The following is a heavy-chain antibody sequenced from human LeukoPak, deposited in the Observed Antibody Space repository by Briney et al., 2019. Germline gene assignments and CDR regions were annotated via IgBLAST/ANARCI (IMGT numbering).Heavy chain of an antibody. CDR1: GGSISSSSYY. CDR3: ARRVGIQLWSY. CDR2: IYYSGST. Sequence: PSETLSPTCTVSGGSISSSSYYWGWIRQPPGKGLEWIGSIYYSGSTYYNPSLKSRVTISVDTYKNQFSLKLSSVTAADTAVCYCARRVGIQLWSYWGQGTLATVSS. V-gene: IGHV4-39*07. D-gene: IGHD5-18*01. J-gene: IGHJ4*02.